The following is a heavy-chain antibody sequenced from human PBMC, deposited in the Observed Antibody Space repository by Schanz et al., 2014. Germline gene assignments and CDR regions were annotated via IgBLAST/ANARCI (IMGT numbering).Heavy chain of an antibody. Sequence: QLQLQESGPGLVKPSETLSLTCTVSGGSISSSSYYWGWIRQPPGKGLEWIGYMYYSTSPTYNPSLKSRVTISMDTSKREISLTLRSVTAADTAVYYCARDGRYSGADAGTIDFWGQGTLAIVSS. CDR2: MYYSTSP. D-gene: IGHD5-12*01. J-gene: IGHJ4*02. CDR3: ARDGRYSGADAGTIDF. V-gene: IGHV4-61*05. CDR1: GGSISSSSYY.